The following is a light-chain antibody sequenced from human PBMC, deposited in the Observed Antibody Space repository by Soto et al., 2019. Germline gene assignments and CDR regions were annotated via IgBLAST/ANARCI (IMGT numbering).Light chain of an antibody. CDR1: QSVSSY. J-gene: IGKJ4*01. CDR2: GAS. Sequence: EIVLTQSPGTLSLSPGERATLSSRASQSVSSYLAWYQQKRGQAPRLLISGASSRATGIPDRFSGSGSGTDFTLTISRLEPVDFAVYYCQQYGSSPGTFGGGTKVEIK. V-gene: IGKV3-20*01. CDR3: QQYGSSPGT.